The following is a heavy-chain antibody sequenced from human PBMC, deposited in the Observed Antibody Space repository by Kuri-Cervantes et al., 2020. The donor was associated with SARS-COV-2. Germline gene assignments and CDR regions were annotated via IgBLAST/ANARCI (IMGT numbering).Heavy chain of an antibody. J-gene: IGHJ4*02. CDR1: GYTFTSYA. V-gene: IGHV1-3*02. Sequence: ASVKVSCKASGYTFTSYAMHWVRQAPGQRLEWMGWSNAGNGNTKYSQEFQGRVTITRDTSASTAYMELSSLRSEDTAVYYCARATGPPGYFDYWGQGTLVTVSS. CDR3: ARATGPPGYFDY. CDR2: SNAGNGNT.